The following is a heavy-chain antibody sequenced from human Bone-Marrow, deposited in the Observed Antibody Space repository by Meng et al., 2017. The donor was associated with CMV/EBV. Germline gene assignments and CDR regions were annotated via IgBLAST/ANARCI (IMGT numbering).Heavy chain of an antibody. CDR1: GFTFSSYS. CDR3: AKDRGQQLPRGDFDY. V-gene: IGHV3-30*02. J-gene: IGHJ4*02. D-gene: IGHD6-13*01. Sequence: GESLKISCAASGFTFSSYSMNWVRQAPGKGLEWVAFIRYDGSNKYYADSVKGRFTISRDNSKNTLYLQMNSLRAEDTAVYYCAKDRGQQLPRGDFDYWGQGTLVTVSS. CDR2: IRYDGSNK.